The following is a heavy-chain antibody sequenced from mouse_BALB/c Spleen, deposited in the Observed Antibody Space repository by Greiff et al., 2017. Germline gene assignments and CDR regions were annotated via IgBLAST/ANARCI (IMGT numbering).Heavy chain of an antibody. D-gene: IGHD2-14*01. Sequence: EVRLMESGGGLVKPGGSLKLSCAASGFAFSSYDMSWVRQTPEKRLEWVAYISSGGGSTYYPDTVKGRFTISRDNAKNTLYLQMSSLKSEDTAMYYCARLGRYDEESAMDYWGQGTSVTVSS. CDR3: ARLGRYDEESAMDY. CDR1: GFAFSSYD. J-gene: IGHJ4*01. CDR2: ISSGGGST. V-gene: IGHV5-12-1*01.